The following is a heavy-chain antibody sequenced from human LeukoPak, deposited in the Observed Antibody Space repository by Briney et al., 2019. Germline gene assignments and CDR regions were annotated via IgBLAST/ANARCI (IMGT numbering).Heavy chain of an antibody. CDR2: IYHSGST. J-gene: IGHJ4*02. CDR3: ARGVAVPFDY. V-gene: IGHV4-38-2*02. Sequence: SETLSLTCTVSDDSISDYYRGWIRQPPGKGLEWIGSIYHSGSTYYNPSLKSRVTISVDTSKNQFSLKLSSVTAADTAVYYCARGVAVPFDYWGQGTLVTVSS. CDR1: DDSISDYY. D-gene: IGHD1-1*01.